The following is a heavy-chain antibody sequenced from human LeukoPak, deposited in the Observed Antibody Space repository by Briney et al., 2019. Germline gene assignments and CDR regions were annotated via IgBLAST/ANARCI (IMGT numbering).Heavy chain of an antibody. CDR2: VSSTSGYI. D-gene: IGHD1-14*01. CDR3: ARRSPEYYYYAMDV. Sequence: GGSLRLSCAASGFTFSSYDMHWVRQAPGKGLEWVSSVSSTSGYIYYADSVRGRFTISRDNSKNSVYLQMNSLRAEDTAVYYCARRSPEYYYYAMDVWGQGTTVTVSS. CDR1: GFTFSSYD. J-gene: IGHJ6*02. V-gene: IGHV3-21*01.